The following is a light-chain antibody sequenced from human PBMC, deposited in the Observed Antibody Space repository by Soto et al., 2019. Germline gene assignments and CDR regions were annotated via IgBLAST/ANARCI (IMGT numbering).Light chain of an antibody. J-gene: IGKJ4*01. Sequence: DIQMTQSPSSLSASVGDRVTITCQASQDISKYLNWYQQKPGRAPKLLIYDAYNLETGVPSRFGGSGSGTDFTFTISSLQPEDIATYSCQQYNNRATTFGGGTKVEIK. CDR1: QDISKY. CDR2: DAY. CDR3: QQYNNRATT. V-gene: IGKV1-33*01.